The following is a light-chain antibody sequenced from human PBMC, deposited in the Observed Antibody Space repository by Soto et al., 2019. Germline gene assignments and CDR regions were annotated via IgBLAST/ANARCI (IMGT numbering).Light chain of an antibody. CDR1: QSISRD. V-gene: IGKV1-39*01. CDR2: AAS. CDR3: QQNYITPLA. J-gene: IGKJ4*01. Sequence: GARVTITCRASQSISRDLNWYQQKPGKAPNLLIYAASTLESGVPSRFSGSGSGTDFTLTISSLQLEDFATYYCQQNYITPLAFGGGTKVDIK.